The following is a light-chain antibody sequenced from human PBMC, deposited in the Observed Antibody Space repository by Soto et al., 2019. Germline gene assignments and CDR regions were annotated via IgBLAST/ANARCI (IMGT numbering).Light chain of an antibody. J-gene: IGLJ2*01. Sequence: QSVLTQPPSTSGAPGQRVTISCSGSNSNIGSNTVNWYQHLPGTAPRLLIYNNNQRPSGVPDRFSGSKSGTSASLAISGLQFEDEADYYCAAAWDDSLNGVVFGGGTKLTVL. CDR3: AAWDDSLNGVV. CDR2: NNN. V-gene: IGLV1-44*01. CDR1: NSNIGSNT.